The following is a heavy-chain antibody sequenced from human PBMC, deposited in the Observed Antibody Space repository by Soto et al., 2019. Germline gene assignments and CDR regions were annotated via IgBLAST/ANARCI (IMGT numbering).Heavy chain of an antibody. CDR3: TTEDCSSTSCYDFEY. CDR2: IKSKTDGGTT. Sequence: GGSLRLSCAASGFTFSNAWMNWVRQAPGKGLEWVGRIKSKTDGGTTDYAAPVKGRFTISRDDSKNTLYLQMNSLKTEDTAVYYCTTEDCSSTSCYDFEYWGQGTLVTVSS. J-gene: IGHJ4*02. D-gene: IGHD2-2*01. CDR1: GFTFSNAW. V-gene: IGHV3-15*07.